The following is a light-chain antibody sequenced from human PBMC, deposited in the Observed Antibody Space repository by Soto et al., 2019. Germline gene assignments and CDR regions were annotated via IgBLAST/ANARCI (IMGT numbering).Light chain of an antibody. CDR2: WAS. CDR1: QRLLYRSNNKNY. V-gene: IGKV4-1*01. J-gene: IGKJ1*01. CDR3: QQYYNPPWT. Sequence: DTVLSQSPASLAVSLGGRATINCKSSQRLLYRSNNKNYLAWYQHKPGQPPKLLIFWASTRDSGVPDRFSGSGSETDFTLTISNVQADDAAVYYCQQYYNPPWTFGRGTKVEI.